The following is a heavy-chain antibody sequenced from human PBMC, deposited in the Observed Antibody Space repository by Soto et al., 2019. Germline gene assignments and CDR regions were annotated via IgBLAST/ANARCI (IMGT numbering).Heavy chain of an antibody. CDR3: ARRVGSCSGTSCNGWFDP. CDR2: IYYSGTT. V-gene: IGHV4-31*03. CDR1: GGSISSGGYY. J-gene: IGHJ5*02. Sequence: SETLSLTCTVSGGSISSGGYYWSWIRQHPGKGLEWIGYIYYSGTTYYNPSLKSRVTISVDTSKNQFSLKLSSVSAADTALYYCARRVGSCSGTSCNGWFDPWGQGTLVTVSS. D-gene: IGHD2-15*01.